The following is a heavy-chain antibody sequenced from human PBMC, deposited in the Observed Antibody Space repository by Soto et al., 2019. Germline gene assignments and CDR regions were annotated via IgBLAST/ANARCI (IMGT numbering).Heavy chain of an antibody. Sequence: GSLRLSCAASGFTVSSNYMSWVRQAPGKGLEWVSVIYSGGSTYYADSVKGRFTISRDNSKNTLYLQMNSLRAEDTAVYYCARDNYDILTGYPGPYYYYGMDVWGQGTTVTVSS. CDR1: GFTVSSNY. J-gene: IGHJ6*02. CDR2: IYSGGST. CDR3: ARDNYDILTGYPGPYYYYGMDV. D-gene: IGHD3-9*01. V-gene: IGHV3-53*01.